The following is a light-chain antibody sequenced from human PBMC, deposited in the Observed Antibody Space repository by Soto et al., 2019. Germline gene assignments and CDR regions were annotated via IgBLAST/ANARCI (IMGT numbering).Light chain of an antibody. CDR1: QTVSNNY. CDR2: GAS. Sequence: EIVFSQSPGTLSLSPGDSATLSCRASQTVSNNYLAWCQQKTGQAPILIIYGASRRATGIPDRFSGGGSGTDFTLTISRLEPEDFAVYFCQQYAGQPTTFGQGTRLEI. V-gene: IGKV3-20*01. CDR3: QQYAGQPTT. J-gene: IGKJ5*01.